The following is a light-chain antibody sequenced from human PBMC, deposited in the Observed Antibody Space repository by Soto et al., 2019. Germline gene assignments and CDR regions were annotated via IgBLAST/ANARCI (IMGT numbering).Light chain of an antibody. Sequence: EIVMTQSPAALSVSPGERATLSCRASQSISSNLAWYQQKPGQAPRLLIYGASTRATGIPTRFSGSGSGTEFTLTISSLQSEDSAVYYCQQYYNWRTFGQGTKVAIK. CDR1: QSISSN. CDR3: QQYYNWRT. V-gene: IGKV3-15*01. CDR2: GAS. J-gene: IGKJ1*01.